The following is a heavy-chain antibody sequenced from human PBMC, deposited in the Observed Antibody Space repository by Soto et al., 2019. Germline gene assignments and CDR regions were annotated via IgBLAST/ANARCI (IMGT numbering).Heavy chain of an antibody. V-gene: IGHV4-4*07. CDR2: IYTSGST. Sequence: SETLSLTCTVSGGSISSYYWRWIRQPAGKGLEWIGRIYTSGSTNYNPYLKSRVTMSVDTYKYQFSLKLSSVTAADTAVYCCARDVGRNDRDCSGGSCCSTPNCFDPWGQGTLVTFSS. D-gene: IGHD2-15*01. J-gene: IGHJ5*02. CDR3: ARDVGRNDRDCSGGSCCSTPNCFDP. CDR1: GGSISSYY.